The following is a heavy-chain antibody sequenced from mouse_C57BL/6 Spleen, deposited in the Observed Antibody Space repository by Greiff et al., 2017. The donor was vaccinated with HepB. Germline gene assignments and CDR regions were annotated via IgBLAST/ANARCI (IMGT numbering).Heavy chain of an antibody. D-gene: IGHD1-1*01. CDR1: GFNIKDYY. J-gene: IGHJ1*03. CDR3: TIMTTGVAFDV. V-gene: IGHV14-1*01. Sequence: EVQLQQSGAELVRPGASVKLSCTASGFNIKDYYMHWVKQRPEQGLEWIGRIDPEDGDTEYAPKFQGKATMTADTSSNTAYLQLSSLTPEDTAADYCTIMTTGVAFDVWGTGTTVTVSS. CDR2: IDPEDGDT.